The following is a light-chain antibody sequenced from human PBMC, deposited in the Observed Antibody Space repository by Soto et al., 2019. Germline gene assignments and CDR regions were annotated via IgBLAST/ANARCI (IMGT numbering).Light chain of an antibody. CDR1: QSVSGN. CDR3: QQYKNWPWT. V-gene: IGKV3-15*01. J-gene: IGKJ1*01. CDR2: GAS. Sequence: EMVMTQSPATLSVSPGERATLSCRASQSVSGNLAWYQQKPGQAPRLLIFGASTRATGIPARFSGSGSGTDFTLTISSLQPEDFAVYYCQQYKNWPWTFGQGTKVAIK.